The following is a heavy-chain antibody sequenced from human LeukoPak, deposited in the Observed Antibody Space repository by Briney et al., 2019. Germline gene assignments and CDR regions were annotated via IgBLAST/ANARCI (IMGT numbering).Heavy chain of an antibody. CDR2: KYYSERA. V-gene: IGHV4-31*03. Sequence: TLSLTCSVSGVSISVGRYYDTWIRQHPGKVLGGIGYKYYSERANYNPSLKSRLTISVDKSKNQFSLQLSSVTAADTAMYYCATPYCSSISCLDVFNIWGQGTMVTVSS. D-gene: IGHD2-2*01. J-gene: IGHJ3*02. CDR1: GVSISVGRYY. CDR3: ATPYCSSISCLDVFNI.